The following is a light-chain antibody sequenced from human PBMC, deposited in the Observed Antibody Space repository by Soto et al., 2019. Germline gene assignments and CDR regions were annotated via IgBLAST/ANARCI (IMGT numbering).Light chain of an antibody. CDR1: GSSIGTNT. CDR3: AAWDGSLNNVL. CDR2: GDN. J-gene: IGLJ2*01. V-gene: IGLV1-44*01. Sequence: QSVLTQPPSASGTPGQRVTLSCSGSGSSIGTNTVNWYRQLPGTAPKLLIYGDNHRPSGVPDRFSGSKSGTSASLAISGLQSEDEADYYCAAWDGSLNNVLFGGGTKLTVL.